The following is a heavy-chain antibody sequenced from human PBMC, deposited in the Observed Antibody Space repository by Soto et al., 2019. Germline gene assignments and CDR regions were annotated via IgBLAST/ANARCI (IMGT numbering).Heavy chain of an antibody. CDR3: ARDDRSCGGDCYYWFDP. CDR1: GGSISSGGYY. V-gene: IGHV4-31*03. CDR2: IYYSGST. Sequence: QVQLQESGPGLVKPSQTLSLTCTVSGGSISSGGYYWSWIRQHPGKGLEWIGYIYYSGSTYYNPSLKSRVTISVDTSKNQFSLKLSSVTAADTAVYYCARDDRSCGGDCYYWFDPWGQGTLVTVSS. D-gene: IGHD2-21*02. J-gene: IGHJ5*02.